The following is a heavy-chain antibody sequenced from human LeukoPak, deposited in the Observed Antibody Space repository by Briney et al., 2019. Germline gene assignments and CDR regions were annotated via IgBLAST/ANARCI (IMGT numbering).Heavy chain of an antibody. Sequence: ETLSLTCTVSGGSISSYYWSWVRQAPGKGLEWVANIRKDGSDIHYVDSVKGRFTISRDNAKNSLYLEMSSLRGEDTALYYCARDTSPRIAAIYYDAFDIWGQGTMVTVSS. CDR3: ARDTSPRIAAIYYDAFDI. D-gene: IGHD6-13*01. V-gene: IGHV3-7*01. CDR2: IRKDGSDI. J-gene: IGHJ3*02. CDR1: GGSISSYY.